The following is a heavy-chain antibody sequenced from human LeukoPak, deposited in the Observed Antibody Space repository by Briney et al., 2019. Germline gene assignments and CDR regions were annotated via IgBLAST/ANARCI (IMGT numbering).Heavy chain of an antibody. V-gene: IGHV3-30*18. CDR3: AKPSLGSSWYFDY. CDR1: GFTFSSFG. J-gene: IGHJ4*02. D-gene: IGHD6-13*01. Sequence: GGSLRLSCAASGFTFSSFGMHWVRQAPGKGLEWVAVISYDGSNKYYADSVKGRFTISRDNSKNTLYLQMNSLRAGDTAVYYCAKPSLGSSWYFDYWGQGTLVTVSS. CDR2: ISYDGSNK.